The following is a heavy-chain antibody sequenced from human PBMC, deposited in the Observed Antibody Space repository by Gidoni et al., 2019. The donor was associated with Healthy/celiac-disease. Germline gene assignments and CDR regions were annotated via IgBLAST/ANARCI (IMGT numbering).Heavy chain of an antibody. CDR2: IIPIFGTA. J-gene: IGHJ6*03. D-gene: IGHD2-2*03. V-gene: IGHV1-69*06. Sequence: QVQLVQSGAEVKKPGSSVNVSCKASGGTFSSYAISGVRQAPGQGLEWMGGIIPIFGTANYAQKFQGRVTITADKSTSTAYMELSSLRSEDTAVYYCARESLDIVVVPAAYPYYYYYMDVWGKGTTVTVSS. CDR1: GGTFSSYA. CDR3: ARESLDIVVVPAAYPYYYYYMDV.